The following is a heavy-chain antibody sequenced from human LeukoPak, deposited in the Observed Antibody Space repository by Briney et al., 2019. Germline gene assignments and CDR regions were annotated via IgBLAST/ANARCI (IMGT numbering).Heavy chain of an antibody. CDR2: IGTAGDT. D-gene: IGHD1-26*01. Sequence: GGSLRLSCAASGFTFSSYDMHWVRHATGKGLEWVSAIGTAGDTYYPGSVKGRFTISRENAKNSLYLQMNSLRAEDTAVYYCARVSGSYLQYYFDYWGQGTLVTVSS. V-gene: IGHV3-13*01. CDR3: ARVSGSYLQYYFDY. CDR1: GFTFSSYD. J-gene: IGHJ4*02.